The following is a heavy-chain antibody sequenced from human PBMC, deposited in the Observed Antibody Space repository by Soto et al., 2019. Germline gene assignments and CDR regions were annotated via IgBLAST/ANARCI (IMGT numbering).Heavy chain of an antibody. CDR3: ARSGLALPYSASHWFDP. CDR2: ISDSGHYI. V-gene: IGHV3-21*01. CDR1: GFTFSTYG. D-gene: IGHD3-22*01. J-gene: IGHJ5*02. Sequence: EVQLVESGGGLVKPGGSLRLSCAASGFTFSTYGMNWVRQAPGKGLEWLSPISDSGHYIYYADSVKGRFTISRDNAKNSLFLQMNSLRGEDTAVYYCARSGLALPYSASHWFDPWGHGTLVTVSS.